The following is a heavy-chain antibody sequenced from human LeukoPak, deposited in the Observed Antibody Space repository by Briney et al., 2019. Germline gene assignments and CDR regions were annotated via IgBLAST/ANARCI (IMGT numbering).Heavy chain of an antibody. CDR1: GGSIGSYY. CDR3: ARAERDDFWSGPPYLSKYYYYYMDV. Sequence: SETLSLTCTVSGGSIGSYYWSWIRQPPGKGLEWIGYIYYSGSTNYNPSLKSRVTISVDTSKNQFSLKLSSVTAADTAVYYCARAERDDFWSGPPYLSKYYYYYMDVWGKGTTVTVSS. V-gene: IGHV4-59*01. CDR2: IYYSGST. J-gene: IGHJ6*03. D-gene: IGHD3-3*01.